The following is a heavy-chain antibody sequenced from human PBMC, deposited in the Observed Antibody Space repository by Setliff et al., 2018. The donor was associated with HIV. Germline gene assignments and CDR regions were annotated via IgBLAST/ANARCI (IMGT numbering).Heavy chain of an antibody. Sequence: SETLSLTCTVSGGSISSSSYYWGWIRQPPGKGLEWIGSIYYSGSTYYNPSLKSRVTISVDTSKNQFSLKLSSVTAADTAVYYCARLGRVAAAGSSSNMDVWGKGTTVTVSS. J-gene: IGHJ6*03. D-gene: IGHD6-13*01. CDR1: GGSISSSSYY. CDR3: ARLGRVAAAGSSSNMDV. CDR2: IYYSGST. V-gene: IGHV4-39*01.